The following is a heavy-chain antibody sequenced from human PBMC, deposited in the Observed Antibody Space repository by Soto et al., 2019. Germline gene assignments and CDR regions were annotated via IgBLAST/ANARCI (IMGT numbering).Heavy chain of an antibody. CDR1: GFSLTPSGVG. Sequence: QITLKESGPTLVKPTQTHTLTCTFSGFSLTPSGVGVGWIRQPPGKALEWLALIFWEGDKRYSPSLENRLTITKDTSKNQVVLTMTNMDPVDTGTFYCARSRDGHLYYFDYWGQGALVTVSS. D-gene: IGHD2-8*01. J-gene: IGHJ4*02. CDR3: ARSRDGHLYYFDY. V-gene: IGHV2-5*02. CDR2: IFWEGDK.